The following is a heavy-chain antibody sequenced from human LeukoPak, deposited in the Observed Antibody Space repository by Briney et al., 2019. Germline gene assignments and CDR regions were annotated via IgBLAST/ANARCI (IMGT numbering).Heavy chain of an antibody. CDR2: IYTSGST. CDR3: ASLKRYGDYPYYYYYMDV. CDR1: GGSISSGSYY. D-gene: IGHD4-17*01. J-gene: IGHJ6*03. Sequence: PSETLSLTCTVSGGSISSGSYYWSWIRQPAGKGLEWIGHIYTSGSTNYNPSLKSRVTISVDTSQNQFSLKLRSVTAADTAVYYCASLKRYGDYPYYYYYMDVWGKGTTVTVSS. V-gene: IGHV4-61*09.